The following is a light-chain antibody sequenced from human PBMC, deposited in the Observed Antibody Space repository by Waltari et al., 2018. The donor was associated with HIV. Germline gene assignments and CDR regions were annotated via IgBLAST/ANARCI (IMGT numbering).Light chain of an antibody. CDR3: AAWDDSLNGWV. V-gene: IGLV1-44*01. CDR2: TNN. CDR1: SSHIGSNT. Sequence: QSVLTQPPSASGPPGQRVTLSCSGSSSHIGSNTVHWYHQLPGTAPKLLIYTNNQRPSGVPDRFSGSKSGTSASLAISGLQSEDEADYYCAAWDDSLNGWVFGGGTKLTVL. J-gene: IGLJ3*02.